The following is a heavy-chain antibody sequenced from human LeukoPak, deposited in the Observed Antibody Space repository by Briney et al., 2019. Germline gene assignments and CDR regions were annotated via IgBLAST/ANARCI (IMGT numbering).Heavy chain of an antibody. CDR1: GFTFSDYE. CDR2: IGSSGTTI. V-gene: IGHV3-48*03. J-gene: IGHJ4*02. Sequence: GGSLRLSCAASGFTFSDYEMNWVRQAPGKGLEWVSNIGSSGTTIYYADSVKGRFTISRDNSKNTLYLQMNSLRAEDTAVYYCARDGDYYDSSAQGFDYWGQGPLVTISS. CDR3: ARDGDYYDSSAQGFDY. D-gene: IGHD3-22*01.